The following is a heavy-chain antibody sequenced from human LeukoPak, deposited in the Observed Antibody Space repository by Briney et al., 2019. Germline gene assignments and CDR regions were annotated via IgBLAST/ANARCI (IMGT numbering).Heavy chain of an antibody. J-gene: IGHJ4*02. CDR2: SSASTGRT. CDR3: AKDTADDIAVAAPYFDY. CDR1: GVTFSIYA. D-gene: IGHD6-19*01. V-gene: IGHV3-23*01. Sequence: GESLRLSCAASGVTFSIYAMSWGRQAPGQGLGWVSASSASTGRTYYADSVNGRFTICRDNSKNTLYLQMNSLRAEDTAVYYCAKDTADDIAVAAPYFDYWGQGTLVTVSS.